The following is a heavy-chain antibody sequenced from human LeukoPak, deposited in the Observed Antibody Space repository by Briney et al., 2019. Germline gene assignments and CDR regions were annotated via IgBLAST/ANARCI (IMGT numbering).Heavy chain of an antibody. CDR3: ATGGHYHGD. CDR2: IKHDGSEE. Sequence: GGSLRLSCVGSGLILRSHWMSWVRQAPGKGPEWVAYIKHDGSEEAYVDSVKGRFTISRDNAKNSLYLEMNSLRGEDTAVYHCATGGHYHGDWGQGTLVTVSS. J-gene: IGHJ4*02. CDR1: GLILRSHW. V-gene: IGHV3-7*05. D-gene: IGHD1-1*01.